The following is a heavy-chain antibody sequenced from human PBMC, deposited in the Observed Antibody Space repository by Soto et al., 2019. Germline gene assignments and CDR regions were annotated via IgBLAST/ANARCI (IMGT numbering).Heavy chain of an antibody. CDR3: AREGTSGLYYFDY. D-gene: IGHD6-19*01. CDR1: GFTFSNYA. J-gene: IGHJ4*02. V-gene: IGHV3-23*01. CDR2: ISGSGDSP. Sequence: GGSLRLSCAASGFTFSNYAMSWVRQAPGKGLEWVSIISGSGDSPYYADSVKGRFTISRDNSRNTLYLQMNSLRAGDSAKYYCAREGTSGLYYFDYWGQGTLVTVSS.